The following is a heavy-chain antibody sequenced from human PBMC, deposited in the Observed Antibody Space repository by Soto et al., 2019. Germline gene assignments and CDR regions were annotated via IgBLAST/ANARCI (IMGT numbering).Heavy chain of an antibody. CDR1: GGSISSYY. D-gene: IGHD3-16*01. Sequence: SETLSLTCTVSGGSISSYYWSWIRQPPGKGLEWIGYIYYSGSTNYNPSLKSRVTISVDTSKNQFSLKLSSVTAADTAVYYCARRYGWAFDIWGQGAMVTVSS. CDR2: IYYSGST. CDR3: ARRYGWAFDI. J-gene: IGHJ3*02. V-gene: IGHV4-59*08.